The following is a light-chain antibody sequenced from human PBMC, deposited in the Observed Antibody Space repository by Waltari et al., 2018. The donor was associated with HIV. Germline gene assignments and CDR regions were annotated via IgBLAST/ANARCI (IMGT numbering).Light chain of an antibody. CDR1: QSRGSDY. CDR3: QQYSSSSQIFT. CDR2: SAS. J-gene: IGKJ3*01. Sequence: EIVLTQSPGPLSLSPGERATLSCSDRQSRGSDYLGWYQQKPGQAPTLLFYSASSRATGIPDRFSGSGSGTDFTLTISRLEPEDFAIYYCQQYSSSSQIFTFGPGTKVDIK. V-gene: IGKV3-20*01.